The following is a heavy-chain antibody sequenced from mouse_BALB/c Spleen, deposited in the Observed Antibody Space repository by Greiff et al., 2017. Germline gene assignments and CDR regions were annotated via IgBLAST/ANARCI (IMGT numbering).Heavy chain of an antibody. Sequence: EVQLQQSGAELVRPGALVKLSCKASGFNIKDYYMHWVKQRPEQGLEWIGWIDPENGDTEYAPKFQGKATMTADTSSNTAYLQLSSLTSEDTAVYYCNLGDYDGLDYWGQGTTLTVSS. D-gene: IGHD2-4*01. CDR2: IDPENGDT. CDR3: NLGDYDGLDY. V-gene: IGHV14-4*02. CDR1: GFNIKDYY. J-gene: IGHJ2*01.